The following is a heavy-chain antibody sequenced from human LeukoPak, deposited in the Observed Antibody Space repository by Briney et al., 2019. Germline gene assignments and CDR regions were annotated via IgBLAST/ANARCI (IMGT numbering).Heavy chain of an antibody. V-gene: IGHV4-30-4*01. CDR3: ARDGYGDPLDY. D-gene: IGHD4-17*01. CDR2: IYYSGST. Sequence: SETLALTCTVSGGSISSGDYYWSWIRQPPGKGLEWIGYIYYSGSTYYNPSLKSRVTISVDTSKNQFSLKLSSVTAADTAVYYCARDGYGDPLDYWGQGTLVTVSS. CDR1: GGSISSGDYY. J-gene: IGHJ4*02.